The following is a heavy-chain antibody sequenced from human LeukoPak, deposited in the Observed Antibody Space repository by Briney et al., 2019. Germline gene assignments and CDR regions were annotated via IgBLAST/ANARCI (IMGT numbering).Heavy chain of an antibody. CDR2: ISHDGSTK. V-gene: IGHV3-30*18. J-gene: IGHJ4*02. CDR1: GVTFSSYV. D-gene: IGHD4-23*01. CDR3: AKDGGNYYIDY. Sequence: LTGGSLRLSCAASGVTFSSYVMHGVRQAPGKGLEWMAFISHDGSTKPYADSVKGRFTISRDNSKNTMFLQMNSLRPEDTAVYFCAKDGGNYYIDYWGQGTLVTVSS.